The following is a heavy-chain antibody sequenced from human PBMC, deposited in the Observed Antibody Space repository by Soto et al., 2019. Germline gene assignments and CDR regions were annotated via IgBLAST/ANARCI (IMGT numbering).Heavy chain of an antibody. CDR2: IDWDDDK. Sequence: SGPTLVNPTQTLTLTCTFSGFSLSTSGMCVSWIRQPPGKALEWLALIDWDDDKYYSTSLKTRLTISKDTSKNQVVITMTNMDPVDTATYYCARISRGGSSWAYYYYGMDVWGQGTTVTVSS. CDR3: ARISRGGSSWAYYYYGMDV. CDR1: GFSLSTSGMC. J-gene: IGHJ6*02. D-gene: IGHD6-13*01. V-gene: IGHV2-70*01.